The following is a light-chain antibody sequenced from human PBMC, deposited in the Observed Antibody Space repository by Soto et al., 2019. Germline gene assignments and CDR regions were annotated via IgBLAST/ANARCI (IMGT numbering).Light chain of an antibody. CDR3: SSYAASNNFYFV. CDR2: EVT. V-gene: IGLV2-8*01. Sequence: QSGLTQPPSASGSPGQSVTISCTGTSSDVGGYNYVSWYQQYPGRAPKLMIYEVTKRPSGVPDRFSGSKSGNTASLTVSGLQAEDEADYYCSSYAASNNFYFVFGGGTQLTVL. CDR1: SSDVGGYNY. J-gene: IGLJ3*02.